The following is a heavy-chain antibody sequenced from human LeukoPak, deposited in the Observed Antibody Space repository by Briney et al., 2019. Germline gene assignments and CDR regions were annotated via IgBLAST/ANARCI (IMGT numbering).Heavy chain of an antibody. J-gene: IGHJ6*02. D-gene: IGHD2-15*01. Sequence: GGSLRLSRAASGFTFSSYAMSWVRQAPGKGLEWVSSISGSGNRTYYADSVKGRFTISRDNSKNTLFLQMNSLRAEDTAAYYCAKNLYCGGGSCYPSALGMDVWGQGTTVTVSS. CDR1: GFTFSSYA. V-gene: IGHV3-23*01. CDR3: AKNLYCGGGSCYPSALGMDV. CDR2: ISGSGNRT.